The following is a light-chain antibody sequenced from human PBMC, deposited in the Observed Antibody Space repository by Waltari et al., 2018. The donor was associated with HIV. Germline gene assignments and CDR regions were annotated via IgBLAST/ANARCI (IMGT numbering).Light chain of an antibody. CDR2: EVT. V-gene: IGLV2-8*01. CDR3: SSFANRDGFYVL. J-gene: IGLJ2*01. CDR1: NSDIGTYDY. Sequence: QSALTQPPSASASPGQSVTLSCTGTNSDIGTYDYVSWYQQHPGKDPKLVISEVTKRPSGVSDRFSGSKSGNTAFLTVSGLQAEDEADYYCSSFANRDGFYVLFGGGTRLTVL.